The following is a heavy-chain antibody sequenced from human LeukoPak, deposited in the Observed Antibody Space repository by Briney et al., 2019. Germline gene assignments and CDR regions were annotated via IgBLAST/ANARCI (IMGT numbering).Heavy chain of an antibody. D-gene: IGHD3/OR15-3a*01. CDR2: IYYSGNT. CDR3: ARQTGSGLFILP. V-gene: IGHV4-39*01. J-gene: IGHJ4*02. Sequence: ASETLSLTCAVNGGSFSRYYWGWIRQPPGKGLEWIGSIYYSGNTYYNASLKSQVSISIDTSKNQFSLKLTSVTAADTAVYYCARQTGSGLFILPGGQGTLVTVSS. CDR1: GGSFSRYY.